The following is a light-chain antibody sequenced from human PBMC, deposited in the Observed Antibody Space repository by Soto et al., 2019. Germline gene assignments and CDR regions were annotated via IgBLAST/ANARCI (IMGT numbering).Light chain of an antibody. CDR3: VTWDSSLSVGGV. V-gene: IGLV1-51*02. J-gene: IGLJ2*01. CDR2: ENN. CDR1: SSNIGDNY. Sequence: QSVLTQPPSVSAAPGQKVTISCSGTSSNIGDNYVSWYQQLPGAAPRLLMYENNKRLSGTPDRFSGSKSGTSATLDITGLQTWDEADYYCVTWDSSLSVGGVFGGGTKLTVL.